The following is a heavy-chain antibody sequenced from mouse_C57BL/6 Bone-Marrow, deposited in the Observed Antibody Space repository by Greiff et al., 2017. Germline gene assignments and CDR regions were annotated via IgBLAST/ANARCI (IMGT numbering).Heavy chain of an antibody. CDR1: GYTFTSYD. J-gene: IGHJ3*01. CDR3: ARPSTGTWFAY. CDR2: IYPRDGST. Sequence: QVQLQQSGPELVKPGASVKLSCKASGYTFTSYDINWVKQRPGPGLEWIGWIYPRDGSTKYNEKFKGKATLTVDTSSSTAYMELHSLTSEDSAVYFCARPSTGTWFAYWGQGTLVTVSA. D-gene: IGHD4-1*02. V-gene: IGHV1-85*01.